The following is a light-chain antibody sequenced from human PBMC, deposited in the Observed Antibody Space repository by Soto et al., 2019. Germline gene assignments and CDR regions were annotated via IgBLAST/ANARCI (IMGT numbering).Light chain of an antibody. CDR3: QQSYSTPT. Sequence: DIQMTQSPSSLSASVGDRVTITCRASQSISRYLNWYQQKPGKAPKLLIYAVHSLQNGVPSRFRGSGSGTDFALTISSLRPEDFATYYCQQSYSTPTFGQGTKVDIK. CDR1: QSISRY. V-gene: IGKV1-39*01. J-gene: IGKJ1*01. CDR2: AVH.